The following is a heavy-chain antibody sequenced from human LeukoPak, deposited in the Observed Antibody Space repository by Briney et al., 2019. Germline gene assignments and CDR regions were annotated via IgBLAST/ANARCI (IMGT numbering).Heavy chain of an antibody. D-gene: IGHD3-22*01. Sequence: GGSLRLSCAASGFTFSRYSMNWVRQAPGKGLEWVSSISSSSSYIYDADSVKGRFTISRDNAKNSLYLQMNSLRAEDTAVYYCARNKPGADSSGYSSFHYYYYGMDVWGQGTTVTVSS. CDR1: GFTFSRYS. J-gene: IGHJ6*02. V-gene: IGHV3-21*01. CDR3: ARNKPGADSSGYSSFHYYYYGMDV. CDR2: ISSSSSYI.